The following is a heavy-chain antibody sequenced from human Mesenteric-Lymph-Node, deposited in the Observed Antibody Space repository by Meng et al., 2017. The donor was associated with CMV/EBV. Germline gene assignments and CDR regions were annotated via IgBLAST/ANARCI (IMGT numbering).Heavy chain of an antibody. CDR1: GYTFNGYY. D-gene: IGHD2-2*01. V-gene: IGHV1-2*02. CDR3: ARGPAATLAAEYFQH. J-gene: IGHJ1*01. Sequence: ASVKVSCKASGYTFNGYYMHWVRQAPGQGREWMGWINPNTGGTNYAQKFQDRVTMTRDTSISTAYMELRRLRSDDTAVYYCARGPAATLAAEYFQHWGQGTTVTVSS. CDR2: INPNTGGT.